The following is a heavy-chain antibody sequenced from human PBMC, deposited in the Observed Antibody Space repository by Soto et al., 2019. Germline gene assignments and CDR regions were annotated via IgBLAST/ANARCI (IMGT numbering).Heavy chain of an antibody. CDR3: ARDALYSRRPRGGAFDI. CDR2: ISSSSSYI. J-gene: IGHJ3*02. CDR1: GFTFSSYS. V-gene: IGHV3-21*01. D-gene: IGHD6-13*01. Sequence: EVQLVESGGGLVKPGGSLRLSCAASGFTFSSYSMNWVRQAPGKGLEWVSSISSSSSYIYYADSVKGRFTISRDNAKNSLYLQMNSVRAEDTAVYYCARDALYSRRPRGGAFDIWGQGTMVTVSS.